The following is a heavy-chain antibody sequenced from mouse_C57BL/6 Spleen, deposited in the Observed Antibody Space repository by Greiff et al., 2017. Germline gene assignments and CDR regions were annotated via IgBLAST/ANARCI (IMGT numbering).Heavy chain of an antibody. CDR2: ISYDGSN. CDR1: GYSITSGYY. J-gene: IGHJ3*01. D-gene: IGHD1-1*01. V-gene: IGHV3-6*01. Sequence: EVQVVESGPGLVKPSQSLSLTCSVTGYSITSGYYWNWIRQFPGNKLEWMGYISYDGSNNYNPSLKNRISITRDTSKNQFFLKLNSVTTEDTATYYCAKSYGSSPWFAYWGQGTLVTVSA. CDR3: AKSYGSSPWFAY.